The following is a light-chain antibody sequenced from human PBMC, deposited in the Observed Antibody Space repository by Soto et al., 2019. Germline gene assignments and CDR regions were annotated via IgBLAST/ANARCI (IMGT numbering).Light chain of an antibody. J-gene: IGKJ1*01. CDR3: QHYYYPQWT. CDR1: QYGNTDY. V-gene: IGKV3-20*01. Sequence: EMVLTQSPAALSLSPGERATLYCRASQYGNTDYLAWYQQRPGQPPRPLIYSIFRRANGTPDRFSGSGSGTAFTLTISRLAPEDSAVYYCQHYYYPQWTVSQGTRVDSK. CDR2: SIF.